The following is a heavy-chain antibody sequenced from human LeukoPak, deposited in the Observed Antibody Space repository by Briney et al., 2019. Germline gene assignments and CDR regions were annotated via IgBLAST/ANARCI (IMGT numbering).Heavy chain of an antibody. Sequence: ASVKVSCKASGYTFTSCDINWVRQATGQGLQSMGWMNPNSGDTGYAQNFQGRISITRNTSISTAYMELSGLRSEDTAVYYCARDMRGAAAADDAFDIWGQGTMVTVSS. CDR3: ARDMRGAAAADDAFDI. CDR1: GYTFTSCD. D-gene: IGHD6-13*01. V-gene: IGHV1-8*02. CDR2: MNPNSGDT. J-gene: IGHJ3*02.